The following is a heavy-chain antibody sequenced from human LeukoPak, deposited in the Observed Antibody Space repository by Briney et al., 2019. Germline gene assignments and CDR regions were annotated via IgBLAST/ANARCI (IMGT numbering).Heavy chain of an antibody. J-gene: IGHJ4*02. V-gene: IGHV3-23*01. Sequence: PGGSLRLSCAASGFTFSICAMNRVRQAPGKGLEWVSGISGSGSSTYYADSVKGRFTISRDSSKNTVYLQMNSLRAEDTARYYCGKADGSYKTLIDYWGQGTLVTVSS. CDR1: GFTFSICA. CDR3: GKADGSYKTLIDY. CDR2: ISGSGSST. D-gene: IGHD3-10*01.